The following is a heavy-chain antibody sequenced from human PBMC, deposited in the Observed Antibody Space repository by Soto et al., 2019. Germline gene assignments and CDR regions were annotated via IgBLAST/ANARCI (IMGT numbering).Heavy chain of an antibody. J-gene: IGHJ4*02. Sequence: LRLSCEASGFTFRTYAMNWVRQAPGKGLEWVAFIAYDGSDQKYADSVKGRFTISRDNSKNTLYLQMNTLKTEDTAVYYCAKSRVRGVFYFDYWGQGALVTVSS. V-gene: IGHV3-30*18. D-gene: IGHD3-10*01. CDR3: AKSRVRGVFYFDY. CDR2: IAYDGSDQ. CDR1: GFTFRTYA.